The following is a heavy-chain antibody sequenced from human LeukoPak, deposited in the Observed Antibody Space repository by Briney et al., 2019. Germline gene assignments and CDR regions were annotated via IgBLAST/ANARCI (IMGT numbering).Heavy chain of an antibody. CDR2: INHRGST. D-gene: IGHD3-3*01. CDR3: ARGQYYDFWSGYLHYYGMDV. CDR1: GGSFSGYY. Sequence: PSETLSLTCAVYGGSFSGYYWSWIRQPPGKGLEWIGEINHRGSTNYNPSLKSRVTISVDTSKNQFSLKLSSVTAADTAVYYCARGQYYDFWSGYLHYYGMDVWGQGTTVTVSS. V-gene: IGHV4-34*01. J-gene: IGHJ6*02.